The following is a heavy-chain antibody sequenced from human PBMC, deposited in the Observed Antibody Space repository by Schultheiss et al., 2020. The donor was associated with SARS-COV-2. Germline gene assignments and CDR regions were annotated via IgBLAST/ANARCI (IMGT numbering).Heavy chain of an antibody. Sequence: GGSLRLSCAASGFTFSSYAMSWVRQAPGKGLEWVSAISGSGGSTYYADSVKGRFTISRDNSKNTLYLQMNSLRAEDTAVYYCAKRGLGYCSSTSCYLVDAFDIWGQGTMVTVSS. CDR2: ISGSGGST. V-gene: IGHV3-23*01. CDR3: AKRGLGYCSSTSCYLVDAFDI. CDR1: GFTFSSYA. D-gene: IGHD2-2*01. J-gene: IGHJ3*02.